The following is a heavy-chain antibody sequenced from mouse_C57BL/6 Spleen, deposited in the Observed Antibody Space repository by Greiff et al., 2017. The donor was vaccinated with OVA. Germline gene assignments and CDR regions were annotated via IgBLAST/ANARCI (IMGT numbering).Heavy chain of an antibody. J-gene: IGHJ2*01. V-gene: IGHV1-26*01. Sequence: EVQLQQSGPELVKPGASVKISCKASGYTFTDYYMNWVKQSHGKSLEWIGDINPNNGGTSYNQKFKGKATLTVDKSSSTAYMELRSLTSEDSAVYYCARLKKLGPFDYWGQGTTLTVSA. CDR2: INPNNGGT. CDR3: ARLKKLGPFDY. D-gene: IGHD4-1*01. CDR1: GYTFTDYY.